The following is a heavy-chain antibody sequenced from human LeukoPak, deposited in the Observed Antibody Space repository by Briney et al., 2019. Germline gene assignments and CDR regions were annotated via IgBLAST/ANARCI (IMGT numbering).Heavy chain of an antibody. CDR3: AKTAYRWLVRLYFQH. D-gene: IGHD6-19*01. V-gene: IGHV3-9*01. Sequence: GGSLRLSCAASGFSFDDYAMHWVRQAPGKGLEWVSGISWNSGSIGYADSVKGRFTISRDNAKNSLYLQMNSLRAEDTALYYCAKTAYRWLVRLYFQHWGQGTLVTVSS. CDR2: ISWNSGSI. J-gene: IGHJ1*01. CDR1: GFSFDDYA.